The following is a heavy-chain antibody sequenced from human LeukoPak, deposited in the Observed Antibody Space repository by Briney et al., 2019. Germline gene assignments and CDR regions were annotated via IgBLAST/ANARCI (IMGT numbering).Heavy chain of an antibody. CDR2: IYYSGST. Sequence: KSSETLSLTCTVSGGSISSSSYYWGWIRQPPGKGLEWIGSIYYSGSTYYNPSLKSRVTISVDTSKNQFSLKLSSVTAADTAVYYCARARSPPAKTNWFDPWGQGTLVTVSS. V-gene: IGHV4-39*07. CDR3: ARARSPPAKTNWFDP. J-gene: IGHJ5*02. CDR1: GGSISSSSYY.